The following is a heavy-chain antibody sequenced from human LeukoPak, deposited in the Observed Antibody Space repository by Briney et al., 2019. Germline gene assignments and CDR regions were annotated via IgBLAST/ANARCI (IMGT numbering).Heavy chain of an antibody. CDR3: ARPHWNYGYGMDV. J-gene: IGHJ6*02. CDR1: GYTFASYG. CDR2: ISAYNGNT. D-gene: IGHD1-7*01. V-gene: IGHV1-18*01. Sequence: ASVKVSCKASGYTFASYGISWVRQAPGQGLEWMGWISAYNGNTNYAQKLQSRVTMTTDTSTSTAYMELRSLRSDDTAVYYCARPHWNYGYGMDVWGQGTTVTVSS.